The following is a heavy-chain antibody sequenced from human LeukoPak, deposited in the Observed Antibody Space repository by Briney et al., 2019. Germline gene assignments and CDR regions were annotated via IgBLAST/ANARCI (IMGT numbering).Heavy chain of an antibody. Sequence: PSETLSLTCAVSGGSIRPHYWSWIRQAPGKGLEWIGYIYYSGATNYNPSLKSRVTISVDTSKNQFSLKLSSVTAADTAVYYCARKQKGNITIFGVSVTTHYYYYYMDVWGKGTTVTVSS. CDR1: GGSIRPHY. CDR2: IYYSGAT. V-gene: IGHV4-59*11. D-gene: IGHD3-3*01. J-gene: IGHJ6*03. CDR3: ARKQKGNITIFGVSVTTHYYYYYMDV.